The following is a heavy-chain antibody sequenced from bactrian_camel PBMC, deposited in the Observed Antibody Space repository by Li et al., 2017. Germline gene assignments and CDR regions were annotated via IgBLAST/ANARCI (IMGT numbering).Heavy chain of an antibody. D-gene: IGHD8*01. V-gene: IGHV3-3*01. CDR1: GHSRGSNC. CDR3: AADLLLMRPLEASEYKY. Sequence: VQLVESGGGSVQAGGSLRLSCVVSGHSRGSNCVGWYRLPPGRAPAEREGIAAIRRSGGETWYADSVKGRFAIWQDNAKATVYLEINYLRPEDTAMYYCAADLLLMRPLEASEYKYWGQGTQVTVS. CDR2: IRRSGGET. J-gene: IGHJ4*01.